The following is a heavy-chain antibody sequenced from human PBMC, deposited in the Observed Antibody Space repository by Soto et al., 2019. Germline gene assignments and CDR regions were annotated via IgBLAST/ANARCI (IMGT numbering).Heavy chain of an antibody. CDR2: IKSKTDGGTT. D-gene: IGHD2-2*01. CDR1: GFTFSNAW. V-gene: IGHV3-15*01. CDR3: TTAKPRDYCSSTSCPFDY. Sequence: GGSLRLSCAASGFTFSNAWMSWVRQAPGKGLEWVGRIKSKTDGGTTDYAAPVKGRFTISRDDSKNTLYLQMNSLKTEDTAVYYCTTAKPRDYCSSTSCPFDYWGQGTLVTVSS. J-gene: IGHJ4*02.